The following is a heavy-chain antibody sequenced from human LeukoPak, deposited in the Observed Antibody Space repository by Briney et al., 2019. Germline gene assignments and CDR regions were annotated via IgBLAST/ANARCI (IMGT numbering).Heavy chain of an antibody. J-gene: IGHJ4*02. CDR3: ARVVLWQQPVRYYFDY. CDR2: ISAYNGNT. Sequence: ASVKVSXKASGYTFTSYGISWVRQAPGQGLEWMGWISAYNGNTNYAQKLQGRVTMTTDTSTSTAYMELRSLRSDDTAVYYCARVVLWQQPVRYYFDYWGQGTLVTVSS. CDR1: GYTFTSYG. D-gene: IGHD6-13*01. V-gene: IGHV1-18*01.